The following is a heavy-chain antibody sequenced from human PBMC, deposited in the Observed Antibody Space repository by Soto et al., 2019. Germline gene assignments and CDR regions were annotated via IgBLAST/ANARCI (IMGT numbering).Heavy chain of an antibody. Sequence: QVQLVQSGAEVKKPGASVKVSCKASGYTFTSYGISWVRQAPGQGLEWMGWISAYNGNTNYAQKLQGRVTMTTDTSTSTAYMELRRLRSDDTAVYYCARVPRRAMTVYYFDYWGQGTQVTVSS. CDR1: GYTFTSYG. V-gene: IGHV1-18*01. CDR2: ISAYNGNT. J-gene: IGHJ4*02. CDR3: ARVPRRAMTVYYFDY.